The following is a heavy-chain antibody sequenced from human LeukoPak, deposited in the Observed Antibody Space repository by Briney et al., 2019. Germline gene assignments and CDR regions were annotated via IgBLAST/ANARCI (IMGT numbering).Heavy chain of an antibody. V-gene: IGHV3-30*04. CDR3: VRPHPCDISGWSNPYFDN. D-gene: IGHD3-22*01. J-gene: IGHJ4*02. CDR1: GFTFTGFS. CDR2: ISYDGSNT. Sequence: PGRSLRLSCAASGFTFTGFSIHCVPDPPGKGLEWVALISYDGSNTYYAASVEGRFTISRDNPKNTLYLQRSSLRAEDTAVYYCVRPHPCDISGWSNPYFDNWGQGTLVTVSS.